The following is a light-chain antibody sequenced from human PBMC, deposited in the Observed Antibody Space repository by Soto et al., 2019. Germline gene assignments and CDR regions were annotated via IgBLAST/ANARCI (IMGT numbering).Light chain of an antibody. J-gene: IGLJ3*02. CDR2: VENSGTY. Sequence: QLVLTQSSSASASLGSSVKLTCTLSSGHSEYTIAWHQQQPGKAPRYLMKVENSGTYNKGSGVPARFSGSSSGADRYLTISNLQSDDEADYYCETWNANTWVIGAGTKLTVL. CDR3: ETWNANTWV. V-gene: IGLV4-60*01. CDR1: SGHSEYT.